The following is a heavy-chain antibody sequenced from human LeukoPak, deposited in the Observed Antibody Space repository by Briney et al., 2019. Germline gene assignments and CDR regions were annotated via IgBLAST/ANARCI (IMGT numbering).Heavy chain of an antibody. Sequence: GGSLRLSCAASGFTFSNAWMSWVRQAPGKGLEWVGRINTDGSSTDYADSVKGRFTISRDDAKNTLYLQMNSLRAEDTAVYYCARGVRQLWPYIDYWGQGTLVTASS. V-gene: IGHV3-74*01. D-gene: IGHD5-18*01. CDR1: GFTFSNAW. CDR2: INTDGSST. J-gene: IGHJ4*02. CDR3: ARGVRQLWPYIDY.